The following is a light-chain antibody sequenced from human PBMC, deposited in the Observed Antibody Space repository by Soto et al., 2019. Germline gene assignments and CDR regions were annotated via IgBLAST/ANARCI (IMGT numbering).Light chain of an antibody. V-gene: IGLV3-21*02. CDR1: NIESKS. Sequence: SYEVTQPPSVSVAPGQTARITCGGNNIESKSVHWYQQRPGQAPVLVIYVDSDRPSGIPDRFSASTSGNTAALTISRVEAGDEADYYCQVWDTISDHYVFGSGTKVTVL. CDR3: QVWDTISDHYV. CDR2: VDS. J-gene: IGLJ1*01.